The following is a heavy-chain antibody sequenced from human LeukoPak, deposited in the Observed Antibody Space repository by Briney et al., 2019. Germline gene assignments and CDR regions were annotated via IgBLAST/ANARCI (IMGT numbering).Heavy chain of an antibody. CDR2: IYPADSDI. CDR3: ARQEYCSGGSCYTWFDP. Sequence: GESLKISCKGSGYSFTSYWIGWVRQMPGKGLEWMGIIYPADSDIRYSPSFQGQVTISADKSVSTAYLQWSSLKASDTAMYYCARQEYCSGGSCYTWFDPWGQGTLVTVSS. V-gene: IGHV5-51*01. CDR1: GYSFTSYW. J-gene: IGHJ5*02. D-gene: IGHD2-15*01.